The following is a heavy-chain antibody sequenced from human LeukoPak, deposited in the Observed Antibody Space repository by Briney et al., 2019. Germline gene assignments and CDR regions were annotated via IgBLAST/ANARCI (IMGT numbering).Heavy chain of an antibody. D-gene: IGHD1-14*01. Sequence: PGGSLRLSCAASGFTFSSYWMQWVRQAPGKGLVWVSRLSPDGSSTTSADSVKGRFTISRDNAKNTLYVQIGSLRADDTADYYCTRMSREPPGLPDLWRQGTLLTVSS. CDR1: GFTFSSYW. CDR2: LSPDGSST. V-gene: IGHV3-74*01. CDR3: TRMSREPPGLPDL. J-gene: IGHJ5*02.